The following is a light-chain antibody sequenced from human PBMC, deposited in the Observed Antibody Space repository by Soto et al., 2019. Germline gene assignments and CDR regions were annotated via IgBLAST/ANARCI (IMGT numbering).Light chain of an antibody. CDR3: QSYDSSNQV. CDR1: SGSIVNSY. V-gene: IGLV6-57*04. J-gene: IGLJ2*01. Sequence: NFMLTQPHSVSESPGKTVAISCTRSSGSIVNSYVQWYQQRPGSAPTIVIYEDKQRPSGVPDRFSGSIDSSSNSASLIISGLKTEDEADYYCQSYDSSNQVFGGGTQLTGL. CDR2: EDK.